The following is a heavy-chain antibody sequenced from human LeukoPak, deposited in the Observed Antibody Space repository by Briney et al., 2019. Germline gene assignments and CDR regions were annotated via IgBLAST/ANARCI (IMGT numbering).Heavy chain of an antibody. D-gene: IGHD6-19*01. CDR3: ARNGVAGTSNWFDP. CDR2: MDYSGST. CDR1: GGSISSGGYY. Sequence: SETLSLTCTVSGGSISSGGYYWSWIRQHPGKGLEWIGYMDYSGSTYYNPSLKSRVTILVDTSKNQFSLKLSSVTAADTALYYCARNGVAGTSNWFDPWGQGTLVTVSS. V-gene: IGHV4-31*03. J-gene: IGHJ5*02.